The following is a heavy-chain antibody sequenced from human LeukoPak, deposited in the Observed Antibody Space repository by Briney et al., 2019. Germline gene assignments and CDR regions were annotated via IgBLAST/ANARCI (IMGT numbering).Heavy chain of an antibody. J-gene: IGHJ4*02. Sequence: GRSLRLSCAASGFTFSTYSMHWVRQAPGKGLEWVAVISSDGSNKYYADSVKGRFTISRDNSKNTLDLQLNSLRAEDTAVYYCARVREASKEVTGALDYWGQGTLVTVSS. CDR1: GFTFSTYS. V-gene: IGHV3-30-3*01. CDR2: ISSDGSNK. D-gene: IGHD2-21*02. CDR3: ARVREASKEVTGALDY.